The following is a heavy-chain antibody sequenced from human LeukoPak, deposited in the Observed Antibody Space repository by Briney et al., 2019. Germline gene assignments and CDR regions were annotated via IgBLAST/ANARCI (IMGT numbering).Heavy chain of an antibody. CDR2: IYYSGST. D-gene: IGHD3-10*01. J-gene: IGHJ5*02. V-gene: IGHV4-31*03. CDR1: GGSISSGGYY. Sequence: PSQTLSLTCTVSGGSISSGGYYWSWIRQHPGRGLEWIGYIYYSGSTYYNPSLRSRVTISADTSKNQFSLTLSSVTAADTAVYYCARRGSGSLQPDWFDPWGQGTLVTVSS. CDR3: ARRGSGSLQPDWFDP.